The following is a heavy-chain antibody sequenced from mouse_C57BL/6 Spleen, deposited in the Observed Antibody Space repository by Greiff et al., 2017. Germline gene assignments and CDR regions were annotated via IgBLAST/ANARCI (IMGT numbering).Heavy chain of an antibody. V-gene: IGHV1-50*01. CDR3: AQYDYDLFAY. Sequence: QVQLKQPGAELVKPGASVKLSCKASGYTFTSYWMQWVKQRPGQGLEWIGEIDPSDSYTNYNQKFKGKATLTVDTSSSTAYMQLSSLTSEDSAVYYCAQYDYDLFAYWGQGTLVTVSA. CDR2: IDPSDSYT. J-gene: IGHJ3*01. D-gene: IGHD2-4*01. CDR1: GYTFTSYW.